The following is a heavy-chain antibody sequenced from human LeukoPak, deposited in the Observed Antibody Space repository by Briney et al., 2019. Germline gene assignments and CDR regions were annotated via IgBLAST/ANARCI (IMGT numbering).Heavy chain of an antibody. Sequence: SETLSLTCTVSGGSVSRGGYYWNWIRQHPGKGLEWIGFTSYSEGTYYNPSLMSRITISVDRSQNQFSLKMINVTAADTAVYFCATADWESFYFDSWGQGALVAVSS. J-gene: IGHJ4*02. CDR1: GGSVSRGGYY. V-gene: IGHV4-31*03. D-gene: IGHD1-26*01. CDR3: ATADWESFYFDS. CDR2: TSYSEGT.